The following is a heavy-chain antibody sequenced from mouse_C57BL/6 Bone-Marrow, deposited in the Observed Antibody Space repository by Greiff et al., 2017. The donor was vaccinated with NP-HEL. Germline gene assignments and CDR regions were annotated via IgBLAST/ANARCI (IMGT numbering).Heavy chain of an antibody. Sequence: VQLQQPGAELVRPGTSVKLSCKASGYTFTSYWMHWVKQRPGQGLEWIGVIDPSDSYTNYNQKFKGKATLTVDTSSSTAYMHLSSLTSEDSAVYYCAGTVVPLDYWGQGTTLTVSS. J-gene: IGHJ2*01. CDR3: AGTVVPLDY. CDR1: GYTFTSYW. CDR2: IDPSDSYT. D-gene: IGHD1-1*01. V-gene: IGHV1-59*01.